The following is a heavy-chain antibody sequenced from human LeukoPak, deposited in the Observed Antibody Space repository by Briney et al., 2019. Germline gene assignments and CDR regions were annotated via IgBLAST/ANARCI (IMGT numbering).Heavy chain of an antibody. J-gene: IGHJ4*02. V-gene: IGHV3-23*01. D-gene: IGHD3-22*01. Sequence: GGSLRLSCAASGFTFSSYAMSWVRQAPGKGLEWVSGISGSGDNTCYADSMKGRFTISRDNSKNTLYVQVNSLGTEDTAAYYCAKGSYYDSSGSFYFDYWGQGTLVTVSS. CDR3: AKGSYYDSSGSFYFDY. CDR2: ISGSGDNT. CDR1: GFTFSSYA.